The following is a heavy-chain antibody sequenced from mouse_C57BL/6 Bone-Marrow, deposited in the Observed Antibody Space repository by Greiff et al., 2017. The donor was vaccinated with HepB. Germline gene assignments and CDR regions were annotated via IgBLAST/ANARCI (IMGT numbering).Heavy chain of an antibody. CDR1: GFTFSDYG. CDR3: ARLELSCFAY. CDR2: ISSGSSTI. J-gene: IGHJ3*01. Sequence: EVQLVESGGGLVKPGGSPKLSCAASGFTFSDYGMHWVRQAPEKGLEWVAYISSGSSTIYYADTVKGRFTISRDNAKNTLFLQMTSLRSEDTAMYYCARLELSCFAYWGQGTLVPVSA. V-gene: IGHV5-17*01.